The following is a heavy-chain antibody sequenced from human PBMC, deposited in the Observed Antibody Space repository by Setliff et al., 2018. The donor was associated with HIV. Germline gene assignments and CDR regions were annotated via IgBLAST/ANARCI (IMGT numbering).Heavy chain of an antibody. CDR2: IYYSGST. CDR3: ARVPYSTSSGFDP. Sequence: SETLSLTCTVSGDSITSGGYFWSWIRQHPGKGLEWIGHIYYSGSTYYNPSLKSRVTISVDKSKNQFSLKLSSVTAADTAVYYCARVPYSTSSGFDPWGQGTLVTVSS. J-gene: IGHJ5*02. CDR1: GDSITSGGYF. D-gene: IGHD6-6*01. V-gene: IGHV4-31*03.